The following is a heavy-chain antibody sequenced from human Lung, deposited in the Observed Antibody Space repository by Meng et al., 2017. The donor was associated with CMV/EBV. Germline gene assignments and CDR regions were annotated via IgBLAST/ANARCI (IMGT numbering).Heavy chain of an antibody. D-gene: IGHD6-6*01. J-gene: IGHJ6*02. CDR1: GYSFTSYW. CDR2: IYPGDSDT. V-gene: IGHV5-51*01. Sequence: GEXXTISCKGSGYSFTSYWIGWVRQMPGKGLEWMGIIYPGDSDTRYSPSFQGQVTISADKSISTAYLQWSSLKASDTAMYYCARELSSSSYYYGMDVWGQGTTVTVSS. CDR3: ARELSSSSYYYGMDV.